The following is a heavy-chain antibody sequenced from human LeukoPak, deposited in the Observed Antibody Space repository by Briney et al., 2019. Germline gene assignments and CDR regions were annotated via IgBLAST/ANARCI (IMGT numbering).Heavy chain of an antibody. D-gene: IGHD2-2*01. CDR3: ARANFLYCSSTTCLFDY. CDR2: INPNDGDT. J-gene: IGHJ4*02. Sequence: ASVKVSCKASGYTFTHYYIHWVRQAPRQEVEWMGWINPNDGDTNYAQKFQGRVTMTRDTSTSTAHMEVSRLRSDDTAVYYCARANFLYCSSTTCLFDYWGQGTLVTVSS. CDR1: GYTFTHYY. V-gene: IGHV1-2*02.